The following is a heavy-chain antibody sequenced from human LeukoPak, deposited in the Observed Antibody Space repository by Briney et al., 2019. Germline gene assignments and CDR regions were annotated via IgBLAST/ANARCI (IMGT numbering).Heavy chain of an antibody. CDR2: IQYDGNKK. V-gene: IGHV3-30*04. Sequence: GGSLRLSCAASGFTFSSYAMHWVRQAPGKGLEWVAFIQYDGNKKYYVDSVKGRFTISRDNSKNTLFLQMNSLRAEDTAVYYCARFMGYCSGGSCSVLGYYGMDVWGQGTTVTVSS. CDR1: GFTFSSYA. CDR3: ARFMGYCSGGSCSVLGYYGMDV. J-gene: IGHJ6*02. D-gene: IGHD2-15*01.